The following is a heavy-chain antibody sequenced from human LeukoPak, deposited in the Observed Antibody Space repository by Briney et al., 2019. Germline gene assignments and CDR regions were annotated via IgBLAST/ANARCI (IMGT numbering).Heavy chain of an antibody. CDR1: GFTFRDCY. CDR3: AREARDHFERTGHHFDY. D-gene: IGHD2-8*02. J-gene: IGHJ4*02. Sequence: GGSLRLSCAASGFTFRDCYMSWIRQAPGKRLEWVSYISSTSGYTNYVDAVMGRCTISRDKSKNSLYLQMNSLGAEDTAVYYCAREARDHFERTGHHFDYCGQGILVTVSS. V-gene: IGHV3-11*05. CDR2: ISSTSGYT.